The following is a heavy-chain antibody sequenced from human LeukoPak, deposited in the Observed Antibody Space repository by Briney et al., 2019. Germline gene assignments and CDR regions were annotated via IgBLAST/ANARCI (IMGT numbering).Heavy chain of an antibody. V-gene: IGHV3-30-3*01. Sequence: GRSLRLSCAASGFTFSRTSMHWVRQSPGKGLEWVAVISFDGGTKYNTDSVKGRLTVSRDNSKKALYLQMNSLRTEDTAVYFCARGLTAIRGIESSYYGMDVWGQGTTVTVSS. D-gene: IGHD3-10*01. CDR1: GFTFSRTS. J-gene: IGHJ6*02. CDR2: ISFDGGTK. CDR3: ARGLTAIRGIESSYYGMDV.